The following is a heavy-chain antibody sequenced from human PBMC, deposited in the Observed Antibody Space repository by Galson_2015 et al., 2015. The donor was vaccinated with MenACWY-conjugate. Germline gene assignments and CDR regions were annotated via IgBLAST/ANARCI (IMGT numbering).Heavy chain of an antibody. J-gene: IGHJ4*02. V-gene: IGHV4-59*01. CDR1: GGSINSYY. D-gene: IGHD3-3*02. CDR2: MYYSGSA. CDR3: ARGVNLASMAGY. Sequence: ETLSLTCTVSGGSINSYYWSWIRQPPGKGLEWIGYMYYSGSANYNPSLKSRVTIPVDTSRNQFSLTMTSVTAADTAVYYCARGVNLASMAGYWGQGTLVTVSS.